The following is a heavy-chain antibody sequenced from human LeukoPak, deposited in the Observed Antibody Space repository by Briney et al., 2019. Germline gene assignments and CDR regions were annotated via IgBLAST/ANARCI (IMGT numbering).Heavy chain of an antibody. CDR2: ISSRGSYT. J-gene: IGHJ3*02. CDR1: GFTFSNYN. CDR3: ARIDAFDI. V-gene: IGHV3-21*06. Sequence: PGGSLRLSCAASGFTFSNYNMNWVRQAPGKGLEWVSYISSRGSYTYYADSVKGRLTISRDNAKNSLYLQMNSLRAEDTAVYYCARIDAFDIWGQGTMVTVSS.